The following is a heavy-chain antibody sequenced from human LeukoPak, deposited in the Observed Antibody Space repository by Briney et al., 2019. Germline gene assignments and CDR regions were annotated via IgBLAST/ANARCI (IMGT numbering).Heavy chain of an antibody. Sequence: AISGSGGSTYYADSVKGRFTISRDNSKNTLYLQMNSLRAEDTAVYYCARGPNSNWSGLDFWGQGTLLTVSS. V-gene: IGHV3-23*01. CDR3: ARGPNSNWSGLDF. J-gene: IGHJ4*02. D-gene: IGHD6-6*01. CDR2: ISGSGGST.